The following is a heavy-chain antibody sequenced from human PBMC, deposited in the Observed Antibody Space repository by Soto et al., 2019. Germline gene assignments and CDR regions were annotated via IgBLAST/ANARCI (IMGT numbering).Heavy chain of an antibody. D-gene: IGHD3-16*01. CDR2: IYSGGST. CDR1: GINVSSNF. J-gene: IGHJ6*02. Sequence: PGGSLRLSCAASGINVSSNFMTWVRQAPGKGLEWVSVIYSGGSTFYAHSVKGRFTISRDNSKNTLYLQMDSLRAEDTAVYYCTRNCYGHMDCGMDVWGQGTTVTVSS. V-gene: IGHV3-53*01. CDR3: TRNCYGHMDCGMDV.